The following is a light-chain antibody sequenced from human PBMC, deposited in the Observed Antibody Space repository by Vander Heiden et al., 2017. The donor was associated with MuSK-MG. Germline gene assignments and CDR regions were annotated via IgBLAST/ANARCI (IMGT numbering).Light chain of an antibody. J-gene: IGKJ1*01. Sequence: EIVLTQSPGILSLSPGERATLSCRASQRVSTNYLGWYQQKVGQAPRLLIFGASNRAIGIPDRFSGSGSGTDFTLNISRLEPEDFAVYFCQQYSCVPWTFGQGTKVEFK. CDR2: GAS. CDR1: QRVSTNY. V-gene: IGKV3-20*01. CDR3: QQYSCVPWT.